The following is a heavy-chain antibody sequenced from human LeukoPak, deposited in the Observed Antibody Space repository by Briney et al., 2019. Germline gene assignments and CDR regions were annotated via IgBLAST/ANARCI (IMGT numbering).Heavy chain of an antibody. CDR1: GYIFTSYY. V-gene: IGHV1-2*02. CDR3: ARSVSTSPMFDY. D-gene: IGHD6-13*01. J-gene: IGHJ4*02. Sequence: ASVKVFCKASGYIFTSYYMHWVRQAPGQGLEWMGWINPNTGSTNFAQKFQGRIAMMRATSITTFYMELNSLRSDDTAVYYCARSVSTSPMFDYCGQGTLIPVSS. CDR2: INPNTGST.